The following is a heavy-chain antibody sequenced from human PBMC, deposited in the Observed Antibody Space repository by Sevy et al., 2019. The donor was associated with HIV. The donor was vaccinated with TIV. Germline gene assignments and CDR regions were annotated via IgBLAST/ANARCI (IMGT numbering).Heavy chain of an antibody. D-gene: IGHD2-21*01. J-gene: IGHJ4*02. CDR2: IYYSGST. CDR3: ARHGGIVDRAFDF. Sequence: SETLSLTCSVSGVSISSSSYDWGWIRQPPGKGLEWIGSIYYSGSTYYNPSLMSRVTVSVDTSKNQFSLNLRSVTAAGTAVYYRARHGGIVDRAFDFWGRGTLVTVSS. V-gene: IGHV4-39*01. CDR1: GVSISSSSYD.